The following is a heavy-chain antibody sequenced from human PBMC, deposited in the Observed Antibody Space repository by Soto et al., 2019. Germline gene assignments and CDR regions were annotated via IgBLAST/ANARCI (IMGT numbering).Heavy chain of an antibody. V-gene: IGHV3-23*01. J-gene: IGHJ4*02. CDR3: TRGSASGAFDY. D-gene: IGHD2-8*02. CDR1: GFIFSSYA. CDR2: ISGRGGTI. Sequence: EVQLLESGGDLLQPGGSLRLSCAASGFIFSSYAMGWVRQAPGKGLEWVSAISGRGGTIYYADSAKGRFTISRDNSKNTLYLQMNTLRGQDSAVYYCTRGSASGAFDYWGQGALVTVSS.